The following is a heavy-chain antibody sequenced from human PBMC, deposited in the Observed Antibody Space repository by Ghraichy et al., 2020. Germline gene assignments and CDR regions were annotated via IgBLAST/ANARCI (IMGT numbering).Heavy chain of an antibody. CDR1: GFTFTTYG. V-gene: IGHV1-18*01. D-gene: IGHD1-14*01. Sequence: ASVKVSCKTAGFTFTTYGFVWVRQAPVQGLEWMGWIGAYNGNTNYAQKLQGRVTMTTDASTSTAYMELRSLRSDDTAVYYCAKDDDHTVDYWGQGTPVTVSS. J-gene: IGHJ4*02. CDR3: AKDDDHTVDY. CDR2: IGAYNGNT.